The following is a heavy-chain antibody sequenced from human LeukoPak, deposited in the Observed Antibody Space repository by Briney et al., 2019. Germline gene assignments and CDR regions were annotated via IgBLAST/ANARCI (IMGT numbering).Heavy chain of an antibody. CDR3: ARAMDV. CDR1: GFNFANHA. J-gene: IGHJ6*02. CDR2: ISGGGDIT. Sequence: GGSLGLSCAASGFNFANHAMSWVRQTAGKGLEWVSAISGGGDITYYADSVKGRFTISRDSSKDTLFLQMHSLRPGDTAVYYCARAMDVWGQGTTVTVSS. V-gene: IGHV3-23*01.